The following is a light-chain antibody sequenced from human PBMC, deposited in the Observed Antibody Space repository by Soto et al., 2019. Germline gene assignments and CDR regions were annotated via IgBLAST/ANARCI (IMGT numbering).Light chain of an antibody. CDR3: QERSNWPPIT. J-gene: IGKJ5*01. CDR2: DAS. CDR1: ESVGRY. V-gene: IGKV3-11*01. Sequence: IVLTHAPATLSLSPLERATLSFMSSESVGRYVAWYQQRPGQAPRLVIYDASNRATGVPARFSGSGSGTDFTLTISSLEPEDFAVYYCQERSNWPPITFGQGTRLEIK.